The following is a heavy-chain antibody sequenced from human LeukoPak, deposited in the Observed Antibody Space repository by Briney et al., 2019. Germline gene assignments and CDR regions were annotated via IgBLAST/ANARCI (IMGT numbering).Heavy chain of an antibody. Sequence: GRSLRLSCAASGFTFSSYAMHWVRQAPSKGLEWVAVISYDGSNKYYADSVKGRFTISRDNSKNTLYLQMNSLRAEDTAVYYCARAAVIVGASYFDYWGQGALVTVSS. V-gene: IGHV3-30-3*01. CDR2: ISYDGSNK. CDR3: ARAAVIVGASYFDY. J-gene: IGHJ4*02. CDR1: GFTFSSYA. D-gene: IGHD1-26*01.